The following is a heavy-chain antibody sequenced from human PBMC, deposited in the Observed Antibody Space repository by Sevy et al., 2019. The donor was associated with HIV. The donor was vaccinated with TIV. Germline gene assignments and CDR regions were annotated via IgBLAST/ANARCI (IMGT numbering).Heavy chain of an antibody. V-gene: IGHV4-61*01. D-gene: IGHD3-3*01. J-gene: IGHJ6*02. CDR2: IYYSWST. CDR1: GGSVSSGSYY. CDR3: ARLTIWQYYYYYGMDV. Sequence: SETLSLTCTVSGGSVSSGSYYWSWIRQPPGKGLEWIGYIYYSWSTNYNPSLKSRVTISVDTSKNQFSLKLSSVTAADTAVYYCARLTIWQYYYYYGMDVWGQGTTVTVSS.